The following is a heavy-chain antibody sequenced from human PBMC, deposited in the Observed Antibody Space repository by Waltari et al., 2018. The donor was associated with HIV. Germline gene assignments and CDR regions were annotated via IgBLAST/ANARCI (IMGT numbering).Heavy chain of an antibody. D-gene: IGHD2-2*01. CDR1: GGSFTDHH. CDR2: ITIKGSA. J-gene: IGHJ5*02. V-gene: IGHV4-34*02. CDR3: AKGPKYISSLLDWVTWFDP. Sequence: QVHLQQWGAGLLKPSETLSLTCAVYGGSFTDHHWSWIRQPPGRGLEYIGEITIKGSANNNPSLKSRVTISIDTSKNQFSLRMTSVTAADTAIYYCAKGPKYISSLLDWVTWFDPWGQGTLVTVS.